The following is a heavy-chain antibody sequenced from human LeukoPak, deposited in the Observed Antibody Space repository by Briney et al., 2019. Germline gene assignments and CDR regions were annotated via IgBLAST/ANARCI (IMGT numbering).Heavy chain of an antibody. J-gene: IGHJ4*02. CDR2: IYYSGST. V-gene: IGHV4-59*11. CDR3: ARVGAYYYDSSGYYLDY. CDR1: GGSISSHH. D-gene: IGHD3-22*01. Sequence: SETLSLTCTVSGGSISSHHWSWIRQPPGKGLEWIGYIYYSGSTNYNPSLKSRVTISVDTSKNQFSLKLSSVTAADTAVYYCARVGAYYYDSSGYYLDYWGQGTLVTVSS.